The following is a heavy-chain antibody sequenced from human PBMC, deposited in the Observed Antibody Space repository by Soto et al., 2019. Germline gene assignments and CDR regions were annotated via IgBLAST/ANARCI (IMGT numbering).Heavy chain of an antibody. V-gene: IGHV4-59*01. CDR2: IYYGGSI. CDR1: GGSISSGY. Sequence: XSLTCSGSGGSISSGYWTWIRQPPGKGLEWIGYIYYGGSINYNPSLKSRVIISVDTAKNQFSLRLSSVTAADTAVYYCTXXXXDXXGXSLDPWXXGTSVTVSS. D-gene: IGHD5-12*01. J-gene: IGHJ5*02. CDR3: TXXXXDXXGXSLDP.